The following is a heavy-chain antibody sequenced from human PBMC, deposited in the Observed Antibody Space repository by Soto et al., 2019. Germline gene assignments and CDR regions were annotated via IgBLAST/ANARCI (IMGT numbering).Heavy chain of an antibody. CDR1: GFTFSSYA. V-gene: IGHV3-30-3*01. J-gene: IGHJ4*02. D-gene: IGHD6-13*01. Sequence: QVQLVESGGGVVQPGRSLRLSCAASGFTFSSYAMHWVRQAPGKGLEWVAVISYDGSNEYYADSVKGRFTISRDNSKNTLYLQVKSLRPEDTAVYYCAREAESLDYWGQGTLVTVSS. CDR3: AREAESLDY. CDR2: ISYDGSNE.